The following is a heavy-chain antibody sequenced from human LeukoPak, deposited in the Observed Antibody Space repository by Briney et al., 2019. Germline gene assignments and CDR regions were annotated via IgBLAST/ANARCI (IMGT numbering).Heavy chain of an antibody. D-gene: IGHD6-13*01. CDR1: GYSFTSYW. Sequence: GESLKISCKGSGYSFTSYWIGWVRQMPGKGLEWMGIIYPGDSDTRYSPSFQGQVTISADKSISTAYLQWSSLKASDTAMYYCARQGYSSSWYGVYWFEPWGQGTLVTVYS. V-gene: IGHV5-51*01. J-gene: IGHJ5*02. CDR2: IYPGDSDT. CDR3: ARQGYSSSWYGVYWFEP.